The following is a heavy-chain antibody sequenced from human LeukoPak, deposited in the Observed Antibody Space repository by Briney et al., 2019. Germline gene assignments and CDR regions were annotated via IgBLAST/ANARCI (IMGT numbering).Heavy chain of an antibody. J-gene: IGHJ6*02. CDR3: ATLGQLIVGATRSNYYYYGMDV. V-gene: IGHV1-24*01. Sequence: ASVKVSCKVSGYTLTELSMHWVRQAPGKGLEWMGGFDPEDGETIYAQKSQGRVTMTEDTSTDTAYMELSSLRSEDTAVYYCATLGQLIVGATRSNYYYYGMDVWGQGTTVTVSS. CDR1: GYTLTELS. D-gene: IGHD1-26*01. CDR2: FDPEDGET.